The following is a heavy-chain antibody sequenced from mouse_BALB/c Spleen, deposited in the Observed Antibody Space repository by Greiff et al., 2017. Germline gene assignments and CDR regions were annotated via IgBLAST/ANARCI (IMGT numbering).Heavy chain of an antibody. J-gene: IGHJ4*01. Sequence: EVHLVESGGGLVQPGGSRKLSCAASGFTFSSFGMHWVRQAPEKGLEWVAYISSGSSTIYYADTVKGRFTISRDNPKNTLFLQMTSLRSEDTAMYYCARDYRYGGCDYAMDYWGQGTSVTVSS. CDR2: ISSGSSTI. V-gene: IGHV5-17*02. D-gene: IGHD2-14*01. CDR1: GFTFSSFG. CDR3: ARDYRYGGCDYAMDY.